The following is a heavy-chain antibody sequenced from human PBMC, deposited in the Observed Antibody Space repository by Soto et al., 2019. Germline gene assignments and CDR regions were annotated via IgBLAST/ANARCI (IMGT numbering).Heavy chain of an antibody. V-gene: IGHV3-74*01. D-gene: IGHD3-16*01. Sequence: EVQLVESGGGLVQPGGSLRLSCAASGFTFSSYWMHWVRQGPGEGLVWVSRIMSDGSGTTYADSVKGQFTISRDNAKNTLYLQMNSLRAEDTAVYHCARSRGSGGVEYNMDVWGQGTTVTVS. CDR1: GFTFSSYW. CDR2: IMSDGSGT. J-gene: IGHJ6*02. CDR3: ARSRGSGGVEYNMDV.